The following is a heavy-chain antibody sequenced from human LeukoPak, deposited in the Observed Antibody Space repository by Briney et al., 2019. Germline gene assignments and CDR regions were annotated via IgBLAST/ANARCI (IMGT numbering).Heavy chain of an antibody. CDR1: GGTFSSYA. D-gene: IGHD6-19*01. CDR3: AREGRTGYSSGWLDY. CDR2: IIPIFGTA. Sequence: ASVEVSCKASGGTFSSYAISWVRQAPGQGLEWMGGIIPIFGTANYAQKFQGRVTITADESTSTAYMELSSLRSEDTAVYYCAREGRTGYSSGWLDYWGQGTLVTVSS. J-gene: IGHJ4*02. V-gene: IGHV1-69*13.